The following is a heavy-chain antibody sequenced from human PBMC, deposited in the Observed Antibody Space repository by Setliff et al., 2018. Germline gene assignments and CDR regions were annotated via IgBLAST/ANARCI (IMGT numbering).Heavy chain of an antibody. CDR3: TTDPDRDEDAFDI. CDR2: ISSSSSTI. J-gene: IGHJ3*02. V-gene: IGHV3-48*01. CDR1: GFTFSSYS. Sequence: GGSLRLSCAASGFTFSSYSMNWVRQAPGKGLEWVSYISSSSSTIYYAAPVKGRFTISRDDSKNTLYLQMNSLKTEDTAVYYCTTDPDRDEDAFDIWGQGTMVTVSS. D-gene: IGHD3-22*01.